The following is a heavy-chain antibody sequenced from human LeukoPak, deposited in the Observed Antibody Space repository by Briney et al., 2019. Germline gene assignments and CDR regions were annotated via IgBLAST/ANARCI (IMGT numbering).Heavy chain of an antibody. CDR3: ARARGAVAAYFDY. D-gene: IGHD6-19*01. Sequence: SETLSPTCAVYGGSFSGYYWSWIRQPPGKGLEWIGEINHTGNTNYNPSLKSRVTISVDTSKNQFSLKLSSVTAADTAVYYCARARGAVAAYFDYWGQGTLVTVSS. CDR1: GGSFSGYY. CDR2: INHTGNT. J-gene: IGHJ4*02. V-gene: IGHV4-34*01.